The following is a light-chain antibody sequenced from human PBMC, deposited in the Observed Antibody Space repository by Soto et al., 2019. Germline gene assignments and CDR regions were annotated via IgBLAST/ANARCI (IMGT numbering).Light chain of an antibody. CDR2: EVT. V-gene: IGLV2-8*01. J-gene: IGLJ1*01. CDR1: SSDVGGYNY. CDR3: SSYAGSNIFYV. Sequence: QPVLTQPPSASGSPGQSVTISCTGTSSDVGGYNYVSWYQQHPGKAPKLMIYEVTKRPSGVPDRFSGSKSGNTASLTVSGLRAEDEADYYCSSYAGSNIFYVFGTGTKLTVL.